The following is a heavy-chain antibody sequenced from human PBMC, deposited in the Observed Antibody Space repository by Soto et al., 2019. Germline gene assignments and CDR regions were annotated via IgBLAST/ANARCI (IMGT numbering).Heavy chain of an antibody. CDR1: GGSISSYY. D-gene: IGHD3-10*01. J-gene: IGHJ4*02. CDR2: IYYSGST. CDR3: AAKMVRGLEFDY. Sequence: WQTLSLTCTVSGGSISSYYFSWILQHPGKELEWIGYIYYSGSTNYNPSLKSRDTISVDTSKNQFSLKLSSVIAVDTAVYYCAAKMVRGLEFDYWGQGTLVTVSS. V-gene: IGHV4-59*01.